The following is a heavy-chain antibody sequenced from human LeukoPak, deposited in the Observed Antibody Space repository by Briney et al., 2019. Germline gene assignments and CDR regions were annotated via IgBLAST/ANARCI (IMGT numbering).Heavy chain of an antibody. CDR3: ARAGDDYGGNSHWFDP. CDR2: IYTGGST. CDR1: GGPLSIGSYF. Sequence: SQTLSLPCTVSGGPLSIGSYFWTSIRQPAGRGVEWNGRIYTGGSTNYNPSQKSRVTISVDTSKNQFPRKLSSVTAAETAVYYCARAGDDYGGNSHWFDPWGQGTLVTVSS. J-gene: IGHJ5*02. D-gene: IGHD4-23*01. V-gene: IGHV4-61*02.